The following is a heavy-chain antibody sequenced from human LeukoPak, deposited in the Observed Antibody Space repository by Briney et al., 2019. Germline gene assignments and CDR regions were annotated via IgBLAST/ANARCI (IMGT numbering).Heavy chain of an antibody. Sequence: GGSLRLSCAASGFTFSSYRMSWVRQAPGKGLEWVANIKQDGSEKHYVDSVKGRFTISRDNAKNSLFLQMNILRAEDTAVYFCARGTMFPYYFDFWGQGTLVTVSS. V-gene: IGHV3-7*01. J-gene: IGHJ4*02. CDR2: IKQDGSEK. D-gene: IGHD3-10*02. CDR1: GFTFSSYR. CDR3: ARGTMFPYYFDF.